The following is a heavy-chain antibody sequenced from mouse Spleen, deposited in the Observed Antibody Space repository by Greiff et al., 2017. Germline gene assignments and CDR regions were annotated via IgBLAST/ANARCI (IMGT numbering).Heavy chain of an antibody. CDR3: ARLEGGWYFDV. V-gene: IGHV5-9-3*01. Sequence: EVQLVESGGGLVKPGGSLKLSCAASGFTFSSYAMSWVRQTPEKRLEWVATISSGGSYTYYPDSVKGRFTISRDNAKNTLYLQMSSLRSEDTAMYYCARLEGGWYFDVWGAGTTVTVSS. J-gene: IGHJ1*01. CDR1: GFTFSSYA. CDR2: ISSGGSYT.